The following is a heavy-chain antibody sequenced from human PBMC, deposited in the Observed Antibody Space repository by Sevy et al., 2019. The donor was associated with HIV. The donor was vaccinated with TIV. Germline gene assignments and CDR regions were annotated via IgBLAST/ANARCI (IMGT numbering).Heavy chain of an antibody. V-gene: IGHV3-30*18. CDR3: AKGNAAIAAAGTFDY. D-gene: IGHD6-13*01. CDR2: ISYDGSNK. Sequence: GGSLRLSCAASGFTFSSYGMHWVRQAPGKGLEWVAVISYDGSNKYYADSVKGRSTISRDNSKNTLYLQMNSLRAEDTAVYYCAKGNAAIAAAGTFDYWGQGTLVTVSS. CDR1: GFTFSSYG. J-gene: IGHJ4*02.